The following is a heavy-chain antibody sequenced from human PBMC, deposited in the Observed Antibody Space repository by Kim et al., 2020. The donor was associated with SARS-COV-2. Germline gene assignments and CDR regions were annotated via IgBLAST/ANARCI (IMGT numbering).Heavy chain of an antibody. J-gene: IGHJ6*02. CDR2: FDPEDGET. CDR1: GYTLTELS. CDR3: VLSPADYYGMDV. Sequence: ASVKVSCKVSGYTLTELSMHWVRQAPGKGLEWMGGFDPEDGETIYAQKFQGRVTMTEDTSTDTAYMELSSLRSEDTAVYYCVLSPADYYGMDVWGQGTTVTVSS. V-gene: IGHV1-24*01.